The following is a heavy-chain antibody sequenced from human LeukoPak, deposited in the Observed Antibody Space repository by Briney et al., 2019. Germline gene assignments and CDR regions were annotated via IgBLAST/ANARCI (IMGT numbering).Heavy chain of an antibody. Sequence: GGSLRLSCAASGFTFSDYYMSWIRQAPGKGLEWVSYISSSGSTIYYADSVKGRFTISRDNSKNTLYLQMNSLRAEDTAVYYCAKDNYGSGSYYGFGYWGQGTLVTVSS. CDR2: ISSSGSTI. V-gene: IGHV3-11*01. D-gene: IGHD3-10*01. CDR3: AKDNYGSGSYYGFGY. J-gene: IGHJ4*02. CDR1: GFTFSDYY.